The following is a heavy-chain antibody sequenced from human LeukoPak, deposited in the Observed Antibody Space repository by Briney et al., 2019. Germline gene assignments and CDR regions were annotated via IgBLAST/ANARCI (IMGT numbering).Heavy chain of an antibody. Sequence: SETLSLTCTVSGGSIRSSGYYWGWIRQPPGKGLEWIGSIYSSGSTYYKPSLKRRATISADTSKNQLSLRLTSVTAADTAIYYCARLFLSYIFYFEYWGRGTLVTVSS. CDR1: GGSIRSSGYY. CDR3: ARLFLSYIFYFEY. D-gene: IGHD1-26*01. CDR2: IYSSGST. J-gene: IGHJ4*02. V-gene: IGHV4-39*01.